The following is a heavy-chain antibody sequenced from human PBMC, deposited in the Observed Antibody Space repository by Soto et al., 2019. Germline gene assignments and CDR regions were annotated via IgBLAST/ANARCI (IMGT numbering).Heavy chain of an antibody. CDR1: GFNFSSYG. J-gene: IGHJ3*02. CDR2: IWYDGSNK. D-gene: IGHD6-13*01. CDR3: ARGSKDAFDI. V-gene: IGHV3-33*01. Sequence: GGSQSLSCAASGFNFSSYGMHWVRQAPGKGLEWVAVIWYDGSNKYYADSVKGRFTISRDNSKNTLYLQMNSLRAEDTAVYYCARGSKDAFDIWGQGTMVTVSS.